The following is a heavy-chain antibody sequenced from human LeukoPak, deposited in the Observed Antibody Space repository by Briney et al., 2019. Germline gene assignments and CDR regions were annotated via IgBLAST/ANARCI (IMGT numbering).Heavy chain of an antibody. CDR2: ISTSGTVI. V-gene: IGHV3-48*03. CDR1: TFTFSSYE. Sequence: GGSLRLSCTASTFTFSSYENNWGRPGPGKGLEWVSYISTSGTVIYYADSVRGRFTISRDNAKNSLYLQMNSLRAEDTAIYYCARELTRSGPNWFDPWGQGTLVIVSS. CDR3: ARELTRSGPNWFDP. D-gene: IGHD3-3*01. J-gene: IGHJ5*02.